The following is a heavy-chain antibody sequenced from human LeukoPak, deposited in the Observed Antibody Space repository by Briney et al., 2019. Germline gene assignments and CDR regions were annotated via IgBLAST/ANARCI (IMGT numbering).Heavy chain of an antibody. CDR1: GFTFNGYS. Sequence: GGSLRLSCAASGFTFNGYSMTWVRQAPVKGLEWVSSISSSSTYIYYADSVKGRFTISRDNAKNSLYLQMNSLRAEDTAVYYCARDSGDILLWFGELSSHFFDYWGQGTLVTVSS. CDR3: ARDSGDILLWFGELSSHFFDY. V-gene: IGHV3-21*01. J-gene: IGHJ4*02. D-gene: IGHD3-10*01. CDR2: ISSSSTYI.